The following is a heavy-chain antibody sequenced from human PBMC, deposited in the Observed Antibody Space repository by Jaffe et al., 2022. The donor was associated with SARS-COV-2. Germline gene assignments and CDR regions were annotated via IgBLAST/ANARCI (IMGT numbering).Heavy chain of an antibody. CDR1: GGSFSGYY. J-gene: IGHJ6*02. CDR2: INHSGST. CDR3: ARERRGWLDYYYGMDV. Sequence: QVQLQQWGAGLLKPSETLSLTCAVYGGSFSGYYWSWIRQPPGKGLEWIGEINHSGSTNYNPSLKSRVTISVDTSKNQFSLKLSSVTAADTAVYYCARERRGWLDYYYGMDVWGQGTTVTVSS. V-gene: IGHV4-34*01. D-gene: IGHD6-19*01.